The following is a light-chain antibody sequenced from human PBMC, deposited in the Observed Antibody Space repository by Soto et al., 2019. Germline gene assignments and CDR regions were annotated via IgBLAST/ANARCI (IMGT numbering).Light chain of an antibody. Sequence: SVLTQPPSVSEAPRQRVTISCSGSSSNIGNNAVNWYQQFPGKAPKLLIYYDDLLSSGVSDRFSGSKSGTSASLAISGLQSEDEADYYCVTWDDSLNGPVFGGGTKLTVL. J-gene: IGLJ3*02. CDR3: VTWDDSLNGPV. CDR2: YDD. CDR1: SSNIGNNA. V-gene: IGLV1-36*01.